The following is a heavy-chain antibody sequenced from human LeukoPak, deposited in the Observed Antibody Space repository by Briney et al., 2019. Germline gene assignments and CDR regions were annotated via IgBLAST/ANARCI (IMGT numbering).Heavy chain of an antibody. Sequence: GGSLRLSCAASVTFSNAWMNWVRQAPGKGLEWVSGISGSGGRTYYADSVKGRFTISRDNSKNTLYLQMNSLRAEDTAVYYCAATYGSGSRGDAFDIWGQGTMVTVSS. J-gene: IGHJ3*02. CDR1: VTFSNAW. CDR3: AATYGSGSRGDAFDI. CDR2: ISGSGGRT. V-gene: IGHV3-23*01. D-gene: IGHD3-10*01.